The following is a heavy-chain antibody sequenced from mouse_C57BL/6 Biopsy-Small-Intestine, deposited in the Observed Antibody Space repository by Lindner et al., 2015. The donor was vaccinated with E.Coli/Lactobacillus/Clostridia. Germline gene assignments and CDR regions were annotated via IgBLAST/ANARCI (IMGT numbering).Heavy chain of an antibody. CDR3: ARKVANWDVGYFDV. Sequence: VQLQESGEALVKPGGSRKLSCAASGFTFSDYGMHWVRQAPEKGLEWVAYISSGSSIIYYADTVKGRFTISRDDAKNTLFLQMTSLRSEDTAMYYCARKVANWDVGYFDVWGAGTTVTVSS. J-gene: IGHJ1*01. D-gene: IGHD4-1*01. V-gene: IGHV5-17*01. CDR1: GFTFSDYG. CDR2: ISSGSSII.